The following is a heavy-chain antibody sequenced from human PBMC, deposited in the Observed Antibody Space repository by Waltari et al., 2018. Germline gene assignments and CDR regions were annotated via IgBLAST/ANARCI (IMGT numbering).Heavy chain of an antibody. CDR2: ISYDGSNK. D-gene: IGHD6-13*01. Sequence: QVQLVESGGGVVQPGRSLRLSCAASGFTFSSYAMHWVRQAPGKGLEWVAVISYDGSNKYYADSVKGRFTISRDNSKNTLYLQMNSLRAEDTAVYYCARLGQQLVLGWYFDLWGRGTLVTVSS. CDR3: ARLGQQLVLGWYFDL. V-gene: IGHV3-30-3*01. CDR1: GFTFSSYA. J-gene: IGHJ2*01.